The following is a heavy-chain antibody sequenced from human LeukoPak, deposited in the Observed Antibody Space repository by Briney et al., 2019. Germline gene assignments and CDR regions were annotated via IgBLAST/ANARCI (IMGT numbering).Heavy chain of an antibody. CDR1: GASITDSY. CDR2: IYHSGTY. CDR3: AAEFDSPGYYFSH. J-gene: IGHJ4*02. D-gene: IGHD3-22*01. V-gene: IGHV4-59*01. Sequence: PSGTLSLTCTVSGASITDSYWHWIRQSPGKGLEWIGYIYHSGTYNYHPSLKSRVVMSLDAPKKQFSLRLSSVTASDTAVYFCAAEFDSPGYYFSHWGQGIQVTVSS.